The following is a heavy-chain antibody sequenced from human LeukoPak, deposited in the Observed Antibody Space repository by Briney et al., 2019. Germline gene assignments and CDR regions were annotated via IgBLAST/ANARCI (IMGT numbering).Heavy chain of an antibody. CDR3: ARGAPSDY. CDR2: IYTSGTT. J-gene: IGHJ4*02. CDR1: GGSISTGSISSYY. Sequence: SETLSLTCTVSGGSISTGSISSYYWSWVRQPAGKGLEWIGRIYTSGTTNYNPSLKSRVTMSVDASKNQFSLKVNSVTAADTAVYYCARGAPSDYWGQGTLVTVSS. V-gene: IGHV4-4*07.